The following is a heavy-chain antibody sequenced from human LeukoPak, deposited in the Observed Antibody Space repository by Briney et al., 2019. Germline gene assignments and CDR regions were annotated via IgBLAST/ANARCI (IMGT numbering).Heavy chain of an antibody. J-gene: IGHJ4*02. Sequence: SETLSLTCTVSGGSISSSGYYWGWIRQPPGKGLEWIGSMYYSGSTYYNPSLKSRVTISVDTSKSHFSLKLSSVTAADTAVYYCARSGLTHDYGGPFDYWGQGTLVTVSS. CDR1: GGSISSSGYY. D-gene: IGHD4-23*01. CDR2: MYYSGST. V-gene: IGHV4-39*07. CDR3: ARSGLTHDYGGPFDY.